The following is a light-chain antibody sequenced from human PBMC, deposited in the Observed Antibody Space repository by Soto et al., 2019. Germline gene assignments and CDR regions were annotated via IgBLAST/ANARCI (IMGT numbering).Light chain of an antibody. CDR1: SSEVGGYNY. CDR2: EVS. J-gene: IGLJ2*01. CDR3: RSYTRNSPLV. V-gene: IGLV2-14*01. Sequence: QSALTQPASVSGSPVQSITISCTGTSSEVGGYNYVSWYQQHPGKAPKLMIYEVSNRPSGVSNRFSGSKSGNTASLTISGLQAEDEADYYCRSYTRNSPLVFGGGTKLTVL.